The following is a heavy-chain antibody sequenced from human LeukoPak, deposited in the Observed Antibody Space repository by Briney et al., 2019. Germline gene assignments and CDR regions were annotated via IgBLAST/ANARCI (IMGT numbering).Heavy chain of an antibody. CDR3: ARGSNYYYGSMDV. Sequence: MSSETLSLTCTVSGGSISSYYWSWIRQPPGKGLEWIGYIYYSGSTNYNPSLKSRVTISVDTSKNQFSLKLSSETAADTAVYYCARGSNYYYGSMDVWGQGTTVTVSS. CDR2: IYYSGST. J-gene: IGHJ6*02. CDR1: GGSISSYY. D-gene: IGHD3-10*01. V-gene: IGHV4-59*01.